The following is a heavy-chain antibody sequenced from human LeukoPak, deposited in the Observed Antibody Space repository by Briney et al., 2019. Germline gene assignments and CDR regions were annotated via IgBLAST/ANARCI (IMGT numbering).Heavy chain of an antibody. Sequence: SVKVSCKASGGTFSSYAISWVRQALGQGLEWMGGIIPIFGTANYAQKFQGRVTITADESTSTAYMELSSLRSEDTAVYYCARHYCSSTSCYVDGWFDPWGQGTLVTVSS. CDR1: GGTFSSYA. CDR3: ARHYCSSTSCYVDGWFDP. CDR2: IIPIFGTA. V-gene: IGHV1-69*01. J-gene: IGHJ5*02. D-gene: IGHD2-2*01.